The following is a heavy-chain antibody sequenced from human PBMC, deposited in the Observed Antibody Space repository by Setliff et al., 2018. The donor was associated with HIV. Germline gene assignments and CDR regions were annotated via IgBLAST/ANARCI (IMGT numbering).Heavy chain of an antibody. V-gene: IGHV4-59*01. CDR1: GGSISNYY. Sequence: SETLSLTCTVSGGSISNYYWTWIRQPPGKGPEWIASIQYGDISHYNPSLQSRVTISVDTSTKKFSLYLSSVNETDTAVYYCARSGYTSGFYWVLGAFGVWGQGKMVTVSS. CDR3: ARSGYTSGFYWVLGAFGV. J-gene: IGHJ3*01. D-gene: IGHD3-22*01. CDR2: IQYGDIS.